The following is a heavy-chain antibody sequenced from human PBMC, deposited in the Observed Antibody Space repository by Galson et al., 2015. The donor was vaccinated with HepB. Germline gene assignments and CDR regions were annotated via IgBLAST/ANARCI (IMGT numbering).Heavy chain of an antibody. D-gene: IGHD6-13*01. J-gene: IGHJ4*02. Sequence: SLRLSCAASGFTFSSYAMSWVRQAPGKGLEWVSAISGSGGSTYYADSVKGRFTISRDNSKNTLYLQMNSLRAEDTAVYYCAKDRESSSSPWDFDYWGQGTLVTVSS. CDR1: GFTFSSYA. CDR3: AKDRESSSSPWDFDY. V-gene: IGHV3-23*01. CDR2: ISGSGGST.